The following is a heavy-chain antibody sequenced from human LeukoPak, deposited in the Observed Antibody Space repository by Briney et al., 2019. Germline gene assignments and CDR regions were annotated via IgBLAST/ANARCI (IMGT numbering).Heavy chain of an antibody. Sequence: GGSLRLSCAASGFTFTSYGMHWVRQAPGKGLERVAFIGYDASNKYYADSAKGRFTISRDNSKSTLYLQMNSLRAEDTAFYYCAKYYYGSGSYSFDIWGQGTMVTVSS. CDR2: IGYDASNK. V-gene: IGHV3-30*02. CDR3: AKYYYGSGSYSFDI. J-gene: IGHJ3*02. CDR1: GFTFTSYG. D-gene: IGHD3-10*01.